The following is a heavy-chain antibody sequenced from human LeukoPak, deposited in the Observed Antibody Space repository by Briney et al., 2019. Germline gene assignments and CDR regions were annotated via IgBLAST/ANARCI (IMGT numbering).Heavy chain of an antibody. CDR2: IKTDGSVE. CDR1: GFTFSSHW. J-gene: IGHJ4*02. Sequence: PGGSLRLSCAASGFTFSSHWMSWVRQAPGKGLEWVAIIKTDGSVEDYVDAVKGRFTISRDNAKNCLYLQMNNLRAEDTAVYYCARDWNGSGWPTDYWGQGTLVTVSS. CDR3: ARDWNGSGWPTDY. D-gene: IGHD6-19*01. V-gene: IGHV3-7*05.